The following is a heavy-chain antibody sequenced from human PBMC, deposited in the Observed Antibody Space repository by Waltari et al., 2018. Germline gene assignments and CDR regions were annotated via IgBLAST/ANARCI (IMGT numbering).Heavy chain of an antibody. Sequence: QVQLQESGPGLVKPSQTLSLTCTVSGGSISSGSSSWSWIRHPAGTGLAWIGRIYTSGSTNYNPSLKSRVTISVDTSKNQFSLKLSSVTAADTAVYYCARELGYCSGGSCYYYYYYYMDVWGKGTTVTVSS. CDR1: GGSISSGSSS. CDR2: IYTSGST. J-gene: IGHJ6*03. D-gene: IGHD2-15*01. CDR3: ARELGYCSGGSCYYYYYYYMDV. V-gene: IGHV4-61*02.